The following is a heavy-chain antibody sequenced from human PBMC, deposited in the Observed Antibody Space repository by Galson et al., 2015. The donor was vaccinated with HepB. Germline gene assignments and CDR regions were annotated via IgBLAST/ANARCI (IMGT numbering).Heavy chain of an antibody. Sequence: SCKASGGTFSSYTISWVRQAPGQGLEWMGRIIPILGIANYAQKFQGRVTITADKSTSTAYMELSSLRSEDTAVYYCARGDYYGSGSYYTNWGQGTLVTVSS. V-gene: IGHV1-69*02. D-gene: IGHD3-10*01. CDR2: IIPILGIA. CDR1: GGTFSSYT. CDR3: ARGDYYGSGSYYTN. J-gene: IGHJ4*02.